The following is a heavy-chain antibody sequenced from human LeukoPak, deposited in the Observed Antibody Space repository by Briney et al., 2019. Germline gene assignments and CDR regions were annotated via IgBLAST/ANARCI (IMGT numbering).Heavy chain of an antibody. CDR1: GFTFSSYA. V-gene: IGHV3-30*04. Sequence: GGSLRLSCAASGFTFSSYAMHWVRQAPGKGLEGVAVISYDGSNKYYADSVKGRFTISRDNSKNTLYLQMNSLRAEDTAVYYCATSDYGDYDGFDYWGQGTLVTVSS. J-gene: IGHJ4*02. CDR3: ATSDYGDYDGFDY. D-gene: IGHD4-17*01. CDR2: ISYDGSNK.